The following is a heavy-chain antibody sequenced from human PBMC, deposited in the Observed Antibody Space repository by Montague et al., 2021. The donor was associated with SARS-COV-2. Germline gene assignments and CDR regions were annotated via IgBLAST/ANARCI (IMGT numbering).Heavy chain of an antibody. V-gene: IGHV4-39*01. CDR3: ATLPSSITIFGVVQGYHFDD. Sequence: SETLSLTCTVSGASISSRCYYWGRIRQPTGKGLVWIGFKYYSGSSYYYPTLKSRVTISGDTTKNPFSLKMSSVTAADTAVYYCATLPSSITIFGVVQGYHFDDWGQGTLVTVSS. CDR2: KYYSGSS. J-gene: IGHJ4*02. D-gene: IGHD3-3*01. CDR1: GASISSRCYY.